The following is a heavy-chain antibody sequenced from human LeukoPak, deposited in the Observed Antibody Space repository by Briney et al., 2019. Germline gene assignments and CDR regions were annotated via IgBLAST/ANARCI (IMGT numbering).Heavy chain of an antibody. CDR2: IYYSGST. CDR1: GGSISSSSYY. V-gene: IGHV4-39*07. Sequence: PSETLSLTCTVSGGSISSSSYYWGWIRQPPGKGLEWIGSIYYSGSTYYNPSLKSRVTISVDTSKNQFSLKLSSVTATDTAVYYCARGSITSAGIGFDYWGQGTLVTVSS. J-gene: IGHJ4*02. CDR3: ARGSITSAGIGFDY. D-gene: IGHD6-13*01.